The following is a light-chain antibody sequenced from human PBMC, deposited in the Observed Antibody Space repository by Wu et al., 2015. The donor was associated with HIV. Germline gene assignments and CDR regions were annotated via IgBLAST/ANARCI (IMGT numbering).Light chain of an antibody. CDR1: QSVSSN. Sequence: EIVMTQSPATLSVSPGERATLSCRVSQSVSSNLAWYQQKPGQAPRLLMYDASYRAAGIPARFSGSGSGTDFTLTISSLEPEDFAVYYCQHRSNLFTFGPGTKVDIK. V-gene: IGKV3-11*01. CDR3: QHRSNLFT. J-gene: IGKJ3*01. CDR2: DAS.